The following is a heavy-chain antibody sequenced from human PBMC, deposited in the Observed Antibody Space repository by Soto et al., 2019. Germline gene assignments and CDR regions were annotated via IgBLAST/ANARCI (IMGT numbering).Heavy chain of an antibody. CDR2: ISAYNGNT. V-gene: IGHV1-18*01. J-gene: IGHJ5*02. Sequence: QVQRVQSGAEVKKPGASVKVSCKASGYTFTSYGIIWVRQAPGQGLEWMGRISAYNGNTNYAQKLQGRVTMTTDTSTSTAYMELRSLRSDDTAVYYCARDRGYNWNYGWFDPWGQGTLVTVSS. CDR3: ARDRGYNWNYGWFDP. CDR1: GYTFTSYG. D-gene: IGHD1-7*01.